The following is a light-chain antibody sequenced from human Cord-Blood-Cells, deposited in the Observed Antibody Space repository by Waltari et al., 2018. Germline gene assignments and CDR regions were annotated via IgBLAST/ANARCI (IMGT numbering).Light chain of an antibody. CDR2: KVF. Sequence: DVVMTQSPLSLPVTLGQPASISCRSSQILVYSDGNTYLNWFQQRPGQSPRRLIYKVFNRDSGVPDRFSGSGSGTDFTLKISRVEAEDVGVYYCMQGTHWPWTFGQGTKVEIK. CDR3: MQGTHWPWT. J-gene: IGKJ1*01. CDR1: QILVYSDGNTY. V-gene: IGKV2-30*01.